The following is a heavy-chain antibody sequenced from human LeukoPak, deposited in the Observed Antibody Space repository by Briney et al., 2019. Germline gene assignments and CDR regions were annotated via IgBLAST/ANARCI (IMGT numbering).Heavy chain of an antibody. D-gene: IGHD3-3*01. J-gene: IGHJ6*03. CDR2: ISYDGSNK. V-gene: IGHV3-30-3*02. CDR3: AKRARSDDLWSVMDV. CDR1: GFTFSSYA. Sequence: GGSLRLSCAASGFTFSSYAMHWVRQAPGKGLEWVAVISYDGSNKYYADSMKGRFTISRDNSKNTLYLQMNSLRPEDTAVYYCAKRARSDDLWSVMDVWGKGTTVIVSS.